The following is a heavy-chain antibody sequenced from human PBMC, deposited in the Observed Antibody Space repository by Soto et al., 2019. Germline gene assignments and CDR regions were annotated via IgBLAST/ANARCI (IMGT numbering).Heavy chain of an antibody. Sequence: ASVKVSCKASGYTFTSYDINWVRQATGQGLEWMGWMNPNSGNTGYAQKFQGRVTMTRNTSISTAYMELSSLRSEDTAVYYCARMRRSYGGSYYNARVPPKNWFDPWGQGTLVTVSS. D-gene: IGHD3-10*01. CDR2: MNPNSGNT. CDR3: ARMRRSYGGSYYNARVPPKNWFDP. J-gene: IGHJ5*02. CDR1: GYTFTSYD. V-gene: IGHV1-8*01.